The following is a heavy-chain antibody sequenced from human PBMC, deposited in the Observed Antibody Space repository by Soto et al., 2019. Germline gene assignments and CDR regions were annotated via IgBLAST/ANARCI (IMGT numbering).Heavy chain of an antibody. D-gene: IGHD6-13*01. J-gene: IGHJ4*02. CDR3: VRDGLVSSARYYFDY. CDR1: GYTFTDCY. CDR2: INPKSGGT. Sequence: ASVKVSCKASGYTFTDCYIHWVRQAPGQGLEWMGWINPKSGGTNIAQRFKGRVNTTRDMSISTVYMEMNRLKSDDTAVYYCVRDGLVSSARYYFDYWGQGTLVTVSS. V-gene: IGHV1-2*02.